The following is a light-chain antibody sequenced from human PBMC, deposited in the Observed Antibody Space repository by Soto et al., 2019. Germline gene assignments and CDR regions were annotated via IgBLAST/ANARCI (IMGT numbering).Light chain of an antibody. CDR1: QGISSY. Sequence: AIRMTQSPSSFSASTGDRVTITCRASQGISSYLAWYQQKPGKAPKLLIYKASTLKSGVPSRFSGSGSGTELTLTISSLQPDDFETYYCQHYNSYSEAFGQGTKVDIK. CDR3: QHYNSYSEA. V-gene: IGKV1-8*01. J-gene: IGKJ1*01. CDR2: KAS.